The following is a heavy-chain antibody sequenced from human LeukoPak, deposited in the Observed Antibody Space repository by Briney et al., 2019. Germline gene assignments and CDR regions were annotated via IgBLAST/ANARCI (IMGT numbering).Heavy chain of an antibody. D-gene: IGHD4-11*01. CDR2: IYHSGTT. J-gene: IGHJ4*02. V-gene: IGHV4-38-2*02. CDR1: DYSISSGYY. CDR3: ARDLRSNYEPYFDY. Sequence: SETLSLTCAVSDYSISSGYYWGWIRQPPGKGLEWIGSIYHSGTTYYNPSLKSRVTISVDTSKNQFSLKLSSVTAADTAVYYRARDLRSNYEPYFDYWGQGTLVTVSS.